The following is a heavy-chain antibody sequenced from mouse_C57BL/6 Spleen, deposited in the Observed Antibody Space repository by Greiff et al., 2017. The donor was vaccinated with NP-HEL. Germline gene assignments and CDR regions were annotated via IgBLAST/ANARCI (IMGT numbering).Heavy chain of an antibody. Sequence: QVQLQQSGPELVKPGASVKISCKASGYSFTSYYIHWVKQRPGQGLEWIGWIYPGSGNTKYNEKFKGKATLTADTSSSTAYMQLSSLTSEDSAVYYCASSYGSSSYYAMDYWGQGTSVTVSS. J-gene: IGHJ4*01. V-gene: IGHV1-66*01. CDR3: ASSYGSSSYYAMDY. CDR2: IYPGSGNT. CDR1: GYSFTSYY. D-gene: IGHD1-1*01.